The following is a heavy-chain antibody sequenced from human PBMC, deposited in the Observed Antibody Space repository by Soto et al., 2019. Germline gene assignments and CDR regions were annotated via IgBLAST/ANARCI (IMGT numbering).Heavy chain of an antibody. Sequence: EGQLVESGGGLVKPGGSLRLSCAASGFTFNIYSMNWVRQAPGKGLEWVASISDGSTYIDYVDSVKGRFTISRDDAKNYLSLQMNSLRPDDTAVYYCVRAKFGYAFDIWGQGTMVTVSA. CDR2: ISDGSTYI. CDR1: GFTFNIYS. V-gene: IGHV3-21*01. D-gene: IGHD3-16*01. CDR3: VRAKFGYAFDI. J-gene: IGHJ3*02.